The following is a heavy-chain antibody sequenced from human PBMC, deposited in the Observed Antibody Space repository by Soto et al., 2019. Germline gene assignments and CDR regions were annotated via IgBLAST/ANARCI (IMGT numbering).Heavy chain of an antibody. Sequence: PGGSLRLSCAASGFPFSRNGIQWLRQAPGKGLEWVAVISYDGNHQYYADSVKGRFIISRDNSKNTLFLHMNSLRVEDTAVYYCAKGEHTYGPSDYWGQGTLVTVSS. J-gene: IGHJ4*02. CDR2: ISYDGNHQ. CDR1: GFPFSRNG. D-gene: IGHD5-18*01. V-gene: IGHV3-30*18. CDR3: AKGEHTYGPSDY.